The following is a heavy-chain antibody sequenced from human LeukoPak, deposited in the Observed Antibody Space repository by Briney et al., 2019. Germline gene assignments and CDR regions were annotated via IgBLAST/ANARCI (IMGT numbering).Heavy chain of an antibody. J-gene: IGHJ4*02. V-gene: IGHV3-48*03. CDR2: ISSSGDSS. Sequence: GGSLRLSCAASGFTFGHYEMNWVRQAPGKGLEWLSFISSSGDSSNYADSVKGRFTVSRDNAKNSLYLVLNSLRADDTALYFCARPAMVRGFDYWGQGTRVTVSS. CDR3: ARPAMVRGFDY. D-gene: IGHD3-10*01. CDR1: GFTFGHYE.